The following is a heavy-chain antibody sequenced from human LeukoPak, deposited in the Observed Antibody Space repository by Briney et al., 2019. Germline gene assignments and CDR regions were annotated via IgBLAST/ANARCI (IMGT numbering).Heavy chain of an antibody. J-gene: IGHJ4*02. CDR2: IRFDGSNK. V-gene: IGHV3-30*02. Sequence: QPGGSLRLSCAASGFTFSNYGMHWVRQAPGKGLEWVAFIRFDGSNKYYADSVKGRFTISRDNSKNTLYLQLNSLRAEDTAVYYCARVQKSRKSVASAVDCWGQGTVVIVSS. D-gene: IGHD5-12*01. CDR3: ARVQKSRKSVASAVDC. CDR1: GFTFSNYG.